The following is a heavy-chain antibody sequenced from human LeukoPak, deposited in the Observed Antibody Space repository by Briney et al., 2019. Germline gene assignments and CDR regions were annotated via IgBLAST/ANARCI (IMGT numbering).Heavy chain of an antibody. J-gene: IGHJ4*02. Sequence: PGRSLRLSCAASGFALSSYWMHWVRQAPGKGLVWVSNTNSDGSTTRCADSVKGRFTISRDNAKNTLYLEMNSLRAEDAAVYYCATRDYTSSKYWGQGTLVTVSS. V-gene: IGHV3-74*01. CDR1: GFALSSYW. CDR2: TNSDGSTT. CDR3: ATRDYTSSKY. D-gene: IGHD6-6*01.